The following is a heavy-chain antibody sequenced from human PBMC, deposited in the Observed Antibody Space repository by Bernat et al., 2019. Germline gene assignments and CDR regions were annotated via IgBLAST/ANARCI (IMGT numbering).Heavy chain of an antibody. D-gene: IGHD2-15*01. CDR1: GFTFSDYY. J-gene: IGHJ3*02. CDR3: ARDLRDIVVVVAVPDAFDI. V-gene: IGHV3-11*06. CDR2: ISSSSSYI. Sequence: QVQLVESGGGLVKPGGSLRLSCAASGFTFSDYYMSWIRQAPGKGLEWVSYISSSSSYIYYADSVKGRFTISRDNAKNSLYLQMNSLRAEDTAVYYCARDLRDIVVVVAVPDAFDIWGQGTMVTVSS.